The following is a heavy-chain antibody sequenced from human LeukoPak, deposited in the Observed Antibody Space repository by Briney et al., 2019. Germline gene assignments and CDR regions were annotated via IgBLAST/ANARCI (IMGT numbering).Heavy chain of an antibody. CDR3: ARAAAVAGLGY. J-gene: IGHJ4*02. D-gene: IGHD6-19*01. CDR2: IIPILGIA. V-gene: IGHV1-69*04. Sequence: SVKVSCKASGGTFSSYAISWVRQAPGQGLEWMGRIIPILGIANYAQKFQGRVTITADKSTSTAYMELSSLRSEDTAVYYCARAAAVAGLGYWGQGTLVTVSS. CDR1: GGTFSSYA.